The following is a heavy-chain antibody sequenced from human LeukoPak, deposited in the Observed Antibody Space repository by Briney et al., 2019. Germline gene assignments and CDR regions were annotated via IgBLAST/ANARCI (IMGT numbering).Heavy chain of an antibody. D-gene: IGHD3-9*01. CDR1: GYTLTELS. J-gene: IGHJ4*02. V-gene: IGHV1-24*01. CDR3: ATSYDILTGYHLDY. Sequence: ASVKVSCKVSGYTLTELSMHWVRQAPGKGLEWMGGFDPEDGETIYAQKFQGRVTMTEDTSTDTAYVELSSLRSEDTAVYYCATSYDILTGYHLDYWGQGTLVTVSS. CDR2: FDPEDGET.